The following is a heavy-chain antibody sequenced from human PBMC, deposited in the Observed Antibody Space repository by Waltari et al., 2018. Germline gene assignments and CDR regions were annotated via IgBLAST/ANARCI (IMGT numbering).Heavy chain of an antibody. V-gene: IGHV3-7*03. CDR3: VRSVDRSIDY. D-gene: IGHD6-19*01. CDR1: GFTFSNYW. CDR2: MKQDGRVK. Sequence: EVHLVESGGALVQPGGSLRLSCAASGFTFSNYWMSWVRRPPGKGLEGVATMKQDGRVKRYVDSVRGRFTISRDNSKDSLYLQMDSLRVGDTAVYYCVRSVDRSIDYWGQGTLVTVSS. J-gene: IGHJ4*02.